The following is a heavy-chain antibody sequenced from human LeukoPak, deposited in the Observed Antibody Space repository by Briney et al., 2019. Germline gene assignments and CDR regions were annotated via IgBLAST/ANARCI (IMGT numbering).Heavy chain of an antibody. CDR1: GYTFTGYY. V-gene: IGHV1-2*02. Sequence: ASVKVSCKASGYTFTGYYMHWVRQAPGQGLEWMGWINPNSGGTNYAQKFQGRVTMTRYTSISTAYMELSRLRSDDTAVYYCARDGAIGPTHCSGSSCYSNYYMDVWGKGTTVTVSS. CDR3: ARDGAIGPTHCSGSSCYSNYYMDV. D-gene: IGHD2-15*01. CDR2: INPNSGGT. J-gene: IGHJ6*03.